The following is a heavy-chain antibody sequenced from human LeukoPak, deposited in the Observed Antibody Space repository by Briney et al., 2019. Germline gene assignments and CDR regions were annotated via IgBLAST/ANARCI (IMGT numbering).Heavy chain of an antibody. V-gene: IGHV3-33*01. Sequence: GGSLRLSCAASGFTFSSDGMHWVRQAPGKGLEWGAVIWFDGSNKYYADSVKGRFTISRDNSKNTLYLQMNSLRAEDTAVYYCARENFPPRSPYYYYGMDVWGQGTTVTVSS. CDR1: GFTFSSDG. J-gene: IGHJ6*02. CDR2: IWFDGSNK. CDR3: ARENFPPRSPYYYYGMDV.